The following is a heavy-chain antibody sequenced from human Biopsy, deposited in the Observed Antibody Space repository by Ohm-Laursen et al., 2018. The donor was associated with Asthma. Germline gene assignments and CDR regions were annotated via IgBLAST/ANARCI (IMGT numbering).Heavy chain of an antibody. Sequence: SETLSLTCPVSPGSISDYWWNWIRQFPGKGLEWIGYVYSTGSTMYNPSLKSRVTISVDTSINQVSLKLSSVTAADTAVYYCARATSTWSQSGPHYFDHWGQGALVTVSS. D-gene: IGHD6-13*01. CDR3: ARATSTWSQSGPHYFDH. CDR2: VYSTGST. V-gene: IGHV4-59*01. J-gene: IGHJ4*02. CDR1: PGSISDYW.